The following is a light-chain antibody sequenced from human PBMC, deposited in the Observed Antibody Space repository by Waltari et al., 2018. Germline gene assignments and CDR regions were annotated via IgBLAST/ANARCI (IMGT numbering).Light chain of an antibody. J-gene: IGLJ2*01. Sequence: NFMLTQPHSVSESPGKTVTISCTRSSGSIASNFVQWYQQRPGSAPTTVIYEDNQRPSGGPDRFSGSIDSSSNSASLTISGLKTEDEADYYCQSYDSNSVIFGGGTKLTVL. CDR3: QSYDSNSVI. V-gene: IGLV6-57*03. CDR2: EDN. CDR1: SGSIASNF.